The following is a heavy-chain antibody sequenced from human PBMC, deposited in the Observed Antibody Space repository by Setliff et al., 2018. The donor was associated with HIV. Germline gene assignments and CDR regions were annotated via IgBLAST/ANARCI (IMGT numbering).Heavy chain of an antibody. CDR1: GGSISSHY. Sequence: SETLSLTCTVSGGSISSHYWSWIRQPPGKGLEWIGYIYYSGITNYNPSLKSRVTISVDTSKNQFSLKLSSVTAADTAVYYCARAQGYRSSTSCYKMGLDIWGQGTMVTVSS. V-gene: IGHV4-59*11. CDR3: ARAQGYRSSTSCYKMGLDI. CDR2: IYYSGIT. D-gene: IGHD2-2*02. J-gene: IGHJ3*02.